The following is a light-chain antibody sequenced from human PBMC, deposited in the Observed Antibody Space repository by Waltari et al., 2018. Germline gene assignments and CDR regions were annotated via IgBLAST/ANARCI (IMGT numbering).Light chain of an antibody. CDR1: SSDVGAYNY. V-gene: IGLV2-14*01. CDR3: SSYTSSSTLVV. Sequence: QSALTQPASVSGSPGQSITISCTGTSSDVGAYNYVSWYQQHPGKAPKLMIYEVGNRPSGVSNRSAVSKSGNTASLTISGLQAEAEADYYCSSYTSSSTLVVFGGGTKLTVL. J-gene: IGLJ2*01. CDR2: EVG.